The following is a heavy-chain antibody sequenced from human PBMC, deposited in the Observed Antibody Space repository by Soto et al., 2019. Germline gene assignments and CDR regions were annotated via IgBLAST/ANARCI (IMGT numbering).Heavy chain of an antibody. CDR2: ISWNSGNI. Sequence: GGSLRLSCAASGFTFGDYAMHWVRQAPGKGLEWVSCISWNSGNIDYADSVKGRFTVSRDNNKNSLSLQMNSLRPEDTALYYCAKGDCGESYSGVLASWGQGTLVTVSS. D-gene: IGHD1-26*01. V-gene: IGHV3-9*01. CDR1: GFTFGDYA. CDR3: AKGDCGESYSGVLAS. J-gene: IGHJ4*02.